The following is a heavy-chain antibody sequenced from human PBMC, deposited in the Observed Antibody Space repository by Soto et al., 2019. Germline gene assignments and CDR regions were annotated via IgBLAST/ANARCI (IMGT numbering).Heavy chain of an antibody. CDR2: IYYSGST. D-gene: IGHD3-10*01. J-gene: IGHJ6*02. CDR1: GGSISSGDYY. Sequence: PSETLSLTCTVSGGSISSGDYYWSWIRQPPGKGLEWIGYIYYSGSTYYNPSLKSRVTISVDTSKNQFSLKLSSVTAADTAVYYCAREEAIRGVIYGMDAWGQGTTVTVSS. V-gene: IGHV4-30-4*01. CDR3: AREEAIRGVIYGMDA.